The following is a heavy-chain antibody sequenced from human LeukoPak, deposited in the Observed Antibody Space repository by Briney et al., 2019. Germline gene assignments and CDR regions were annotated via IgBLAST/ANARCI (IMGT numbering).Heavy chain of an antibody. CDR3: ARGPYSYDSSGCFDY. J-gene: IGHJ4*02. CDR2: IYTSEST. Sequence: SQTLSLTCTVSGDSISSGNYYWSWIRQPAGKGLEWIGRIYTSESTNYNPSLKSRVTISVDTSKNQFSLRLNSVTATDTAMYYCARGPYSYDSSGCFDYWGQGALVTVSS. D-gene: IGHD3-22*01. V-gene: IGHV4-61*02. CDR1: GDSISSGNYY.